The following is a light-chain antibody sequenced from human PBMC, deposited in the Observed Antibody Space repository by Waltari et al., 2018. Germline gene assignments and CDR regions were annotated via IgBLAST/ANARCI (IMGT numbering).Light chain of an antibody. CDR2: ADS. J-gene: IGLJ2*01. CDR3: QVWDRSSDQGV. V-gene: IGLV3-21*02. CDR1: NIGMIS. Sequence: SYVLTQAPSVSVAPGQTARMTCGGNNIGMISVQWYQQKPGQAPVLVLYADSDRPARVPERFSGSNSGNTATLTIDKVEAGDEADYFCQVWDRSSDQGVFGGGTKLTVL.